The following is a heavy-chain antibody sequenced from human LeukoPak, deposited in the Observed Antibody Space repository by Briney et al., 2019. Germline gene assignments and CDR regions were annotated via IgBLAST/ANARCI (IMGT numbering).Heavy chain of an antibody. Sequence: KPSETLSLTCTVSGGSISSSSYYWGWIRQPPGKGLEWIGSIYYSGSTYYNPSLKSRVTISVDTSKNQFSLKLSSVTAADTAVYYCARDQYYYDSSGYYLNWFDPWGQGTLVTVSS. J-gene: IGHJ5*02. CDR2: IYYSGST. V-gene: IGHV4-39*07. CDR3: ARDQYYYDSSGYYLNWFDP. CDR1: GGSISSSSYY. D-gene: IGHD3-22*01.